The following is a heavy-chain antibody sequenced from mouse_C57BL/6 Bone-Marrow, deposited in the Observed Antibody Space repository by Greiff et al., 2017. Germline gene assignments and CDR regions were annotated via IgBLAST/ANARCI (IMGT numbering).Heavy chain of an antibody. CDR1: GYTFTGYW. V-gene: IGHV1-9*01. CDR3: ARYPLCSYGSSLYWYFDV. D-gene: IGHD1-1*01. Sequence: QVQLQQSGAELMKPGASVKLSCKATGYTFTGYWIEWVKQRPGHGLEWIGEFLPGSGSTNYNEKFKGKATLTADTSSNTAYMQLSSMTTDDSAIYYCARYPLCSYGSSLYWYFDVWGTGTTVTVSS. CDR2: FLPGSGST. J-gene: IGHJ1*03.